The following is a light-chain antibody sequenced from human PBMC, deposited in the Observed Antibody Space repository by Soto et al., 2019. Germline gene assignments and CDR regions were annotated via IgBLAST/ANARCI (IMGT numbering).Light chain of an antibody. CDR3: QQYLTSPKT. J-gene: IGKJ1*01. CDR2: AAS. Sequence: DIRMTQSPSSLSASVGDRFIITCRASQTIANYLNWYQQKPGRAPNLLIYAASSLQSGVPSRFSGSGSGTEFTLTISRLEPEDFAVYYCQQYLTSPKTFGQGTKVDIK. V-gene: IGKV1-39*01. CDR1: QTIANY.